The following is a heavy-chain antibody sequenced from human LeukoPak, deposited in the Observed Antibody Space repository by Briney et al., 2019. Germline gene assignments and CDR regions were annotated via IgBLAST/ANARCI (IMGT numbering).Heavy chain of an antibody. V-gene: IGHV4-61*08. D-gene: IGHD1-1*01. J-gene: IGHJ5*02. CDR3: ARAGDDNWNDWGWFDP. Sequence: SETLSLTCTVSGGSISSGGYYWSWMRQPPGKGLEWIGYIYYSGSTNYNPSLKSRVTISVDTSKNQFSLKLSSVTAADTAVYYCARAGDDNWNDWGWFDPWGQGTLVTVSS. CDR2: IYYSGST. CDR1: GGSISSGGYY.